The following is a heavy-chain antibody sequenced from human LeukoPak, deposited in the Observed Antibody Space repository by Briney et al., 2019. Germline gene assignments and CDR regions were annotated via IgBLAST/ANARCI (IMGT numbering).Heavy chain of an antibody. CDR2: INHSGST. J-gene: IGHJ4*02. V-gene: IGHV4-34*01. CDR1: GGSISSYY. CDR3: ASDLYTVVEY. D-gene: IGHD2-15*01. Sequence: SETLSLTCTVSGGSISSYYWSWIRQPPGKGLEWIGEINHSGSTNYNPSLKSRVTISVDTSKNQFSLKLSSVTAADTAVYYCASDLYTVVEYWGQGTLVTVSS.